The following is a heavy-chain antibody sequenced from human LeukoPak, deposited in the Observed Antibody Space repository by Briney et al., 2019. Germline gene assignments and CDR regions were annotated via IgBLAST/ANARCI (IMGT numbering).Heavy chain of an antibody. CDR1: GFTFSSYA. D-gene: IGHD3-3*01. Sequence: QAGGSLRLSCAASGFTFSSYAMSWVRQAPGKGLEWVSAISGSGGSTYYADSVKGRFTISRDNSKNTLYLQMNSLRAEDTAVYYCAKDVLRFLEWLLYAFDYWGQGTLVTVSS. CDR3: AKDVLRFLEWLLYAFDY. J-gene: IGHJ4*02. V-gene: IGHV3-23*01. CDR2: ISGSGGST.